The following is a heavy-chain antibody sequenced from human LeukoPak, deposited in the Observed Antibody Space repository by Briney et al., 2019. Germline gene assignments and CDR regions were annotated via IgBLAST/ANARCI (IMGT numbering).Heavy chain of an antibody. J-gene: IGHJ4*02. Sequence: PGGSLRLSCAASGFTFSSYAMNWVRQAPGKGLEWVSAISGSGGSTYYADSVKGRFTISRGNSKNTLYLQMNSLRAEDTAVYFCAKRYYQDSSGYLGSIDYWGQGTLVTVSS. CDR2: ISGSGGST. V-gene: IGHV3-23*01. CDR1: GFTFSSYA. D-gene: IGHD3-22*01. CDR3: AKRYYQDSSGYLGSIDY.